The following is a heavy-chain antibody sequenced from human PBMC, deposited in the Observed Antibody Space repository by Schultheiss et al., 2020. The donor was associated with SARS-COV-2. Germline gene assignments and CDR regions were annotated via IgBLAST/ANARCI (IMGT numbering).Heavy chain of an antibody. Sequence: GGSLRLSCAASGFTFSSYAMHWVRQAPGKGLEWVSAISATAGTIYYADSVQGRFTISRDNSKNTLYLQMNSLRAEDTAVYYCARDPELYSSGNWFDPWGQGTLVTVAS. CDR1: GFTFSSYA. CDR2: ISATAGTI. D-gene: IGHD6-19*01. CDR3: ARDPELYSSGNWFDP. J-gene: IGHJ5*02. V-gene: IGHV3-23*01.